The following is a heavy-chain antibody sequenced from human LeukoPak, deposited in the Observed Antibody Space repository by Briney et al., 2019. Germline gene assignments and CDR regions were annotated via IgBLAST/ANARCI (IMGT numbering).Heavy chain of an antibody. J-gene: IGHJ5*02. CDR1: GYHFTGYH. CDR3: AGLGSTVEGRIDP. Sequence: ASVKVSCKASGYHFTGYHVHWVRQAPGQGLEWMGRISTDSGDTNIAPKFQGRVTMTRDTSIKTAYMELSRLTSDDAAVYYCAGLGSTVEGRIDPWGQGTRVTVSS. CDR2: ISTDSGDT. D-gene: IGHD5/OR15-5a*01. V-gene: IGHV1-2*02.